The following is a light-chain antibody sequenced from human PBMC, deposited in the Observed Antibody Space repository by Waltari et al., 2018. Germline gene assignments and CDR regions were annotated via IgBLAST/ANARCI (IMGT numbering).Light chain of an antibody. CDR2: DVS. CDR1: SSDVGGYNY. J-gene: IGLJ2*01. V-gene: IGLV2-14*01. CDR3: SSYTSSSTVV. Sequence: QSALTQPASVSGSPGQSINIPCTGTSSDVGGYNYVSWYQQHPGKAPKLMIYDVSKRPSGVSNRFSGSKSGNTASLTISGLQAEDEADYYCSSYTSSSTVVFGGGTKLTVL.